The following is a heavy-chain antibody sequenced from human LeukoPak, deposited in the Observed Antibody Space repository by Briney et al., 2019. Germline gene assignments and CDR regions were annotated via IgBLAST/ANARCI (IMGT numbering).Heavy chain of an antibody. V-gene: IGHV4-39*07. CDR1: GGSISSSNY. D-gene: IGHD3-10*01. CDR3: ARSDGYGLVDI. Sequence: SETLSLTCAVSGGSISSSNYWGWIRQPPGKTLEWIGSIYSSGSTYYNSSLQSRVIIIIDTPKNHFSLTLSSVTAADTAVYYCARSDGYGLVDIWGQGTMVTVSS. CDR2: IYSSGST. J-gene: IGHJ3*02.